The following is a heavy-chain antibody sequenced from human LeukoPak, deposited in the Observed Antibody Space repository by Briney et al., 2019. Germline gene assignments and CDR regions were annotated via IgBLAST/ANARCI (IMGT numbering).Heavy chain of an antibody. CDR1: GFTFSSYW. Sequence: GGSLRLSCAASGFTFSSYWMHWVRQAPGKGLVWVSRINSDGSSTSYADSVKGRFTISRDNAKNTLYLQMNSLRAEDTAVYYCARVDIAAGTPDYWGQGTLVTVSS. V-gene: IGHV3-74*01. CDR2: INSDGSST. CDR3: ARVDIAAGTPDY. D-gene: IGHD6-13*01. J-gene: IGHJ4*02.